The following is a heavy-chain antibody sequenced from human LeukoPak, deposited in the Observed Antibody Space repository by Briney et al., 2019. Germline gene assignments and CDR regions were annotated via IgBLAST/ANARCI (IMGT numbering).Heavy chain of an antibody. CDR1: GFTFSSYG. CDR2: IRYDGSNK. J-gene: IGHJ4*02. CDR3: AKGGDYGSGNLCLDY. V-gene: IGHV3-30*02. D-gene: IGHD3-10*01. Sequence: GGSLRLSCAASGFTFSSYGMHWVRQAPGKGLEWVAFIRYDGSNKYYADSVKGRFTISRDNSKNTLYLQMNSLRAEDTAVYYCAKGGDYGSGNLCLDYWGQGTLVTVSS.